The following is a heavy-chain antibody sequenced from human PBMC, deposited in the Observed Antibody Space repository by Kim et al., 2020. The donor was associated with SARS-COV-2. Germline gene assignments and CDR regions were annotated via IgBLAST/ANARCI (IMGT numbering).Heavy chain of an antibody. Sequence: SVKVSCKASGGTFSSYAISWVRQAPGQGLEWMGGIIPIFGTANYAQKFQGRVTITADESTSTAYMELSSLRSEDTAVYYCARPHTYDSSGYDPFDYWGQGTLVTVSS. CDR3: ARPHTYDSSGYDPFDY. CDR1: GGTFSSYA. J-gene: IGHJ4*02. CDR2: IIPIFGTA. V-gene: IGHV1-69*13. D-gene: IGHD3-22*01.